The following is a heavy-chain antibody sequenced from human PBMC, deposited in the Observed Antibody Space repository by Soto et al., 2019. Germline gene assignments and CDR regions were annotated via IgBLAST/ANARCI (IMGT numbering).Heavy chain of an antibody. J-gene: IGHJ6*04. V-gene: IGHV3-21*01. Sequence: GGSLRLSCAASGFTFSSYSMNWVRQAPGKGLEWVSSISSSSSYIYYADSVKGRFTISRDNAKNSLYLQMNSLRAEDTAVYYCARGNLGYCSSTSCLLDVWGKGTTVTVSS. D-gene: IGHD2-2*01. CDR3: ARGNLGYCSSTSCLLDV. CDR2: ISSSSSYI. CDR1: GFTFSSYS.